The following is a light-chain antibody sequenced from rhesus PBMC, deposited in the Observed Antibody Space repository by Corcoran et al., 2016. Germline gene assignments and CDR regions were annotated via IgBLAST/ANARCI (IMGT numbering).Light chain of an antibody. V-gene: IGLV2-32*01. CDR2: EVS. Sequence: QAALTQPRSVSGSPGQSVTIFCTGTGGDIGAYNFVSWYQMHPGSAPKLMIYEVSKRPSGVSDRFSGSKSGNTASLTISGLQAEDEADYYCCSYAGSYTFYVFGVGTRLTVL. CDR1: GGDIGAYNF. J-gene: IGLJ1*01. CDR3: CSYAGSYTFYV.